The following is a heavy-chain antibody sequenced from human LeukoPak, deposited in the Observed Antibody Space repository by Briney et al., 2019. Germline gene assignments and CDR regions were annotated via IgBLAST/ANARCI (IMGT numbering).Heavy chain of an antibody. Sequence: PSETLSLTCAVYGGSFSGYYWSWIRQPPGKGLEWIGEINHSGSTNYNPSLKSRVTISVDTSKNQFSLKLSSVTAADTAVYYCARVSGGYSYGPMIFDYWGQGTLVTVSS. J-gene: IGHJ4*02. V-gene: IGHV4-34*01. D-gene: IGHD5-18*01. CDR2: INHSGST. CDR3: ARVSGGYSYGPMIFDY. CDR1: GGSFSGYY.